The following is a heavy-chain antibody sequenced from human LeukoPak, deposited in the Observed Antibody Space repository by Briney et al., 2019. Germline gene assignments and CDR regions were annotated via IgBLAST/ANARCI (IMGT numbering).Heavy chain of an antibody. Sequence: GVSLRLSCAASGFTFSSYAMSWVRQAPGKGLEWVSAISGSGGSTYYADSVKGRFTISRDNSKNTLYLQMNSLRAEDTAVYYCAKDGAGRWLQPLYYYYMDVWGKGTTVTVSS. D-gene: IGHD5-24*01. J-gene: IGHJ6*03. CDR2: ISGSGGST. V-gene: IGHV3-23*01. CDR1: GFTFSSYA. CDR3: AKDGAGRWLQPLYYYYMDV.